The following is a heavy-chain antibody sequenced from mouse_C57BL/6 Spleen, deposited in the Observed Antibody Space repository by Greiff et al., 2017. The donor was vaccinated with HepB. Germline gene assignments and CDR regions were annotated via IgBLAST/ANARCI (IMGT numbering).Heavy chain of an antibody. CDR3: ASPWDPVDY. V-gene: IGHV1-81*01. CDR2: IYPRSGNT. J-gene: IGHJ2*01. D-gene: IGHD4-1*01. Sequence: VQLQQSGAELARPGASVKLSCKASGYTFTSYGISWVKQRTGQGLEWIGEIYPRSGNTYYNEKFKGKATLTADKSSSTAYMELRSLTSEDSAVYFCASPWDPVDYWGQGTTLTVSS. CDR1: GYTFTSYG.